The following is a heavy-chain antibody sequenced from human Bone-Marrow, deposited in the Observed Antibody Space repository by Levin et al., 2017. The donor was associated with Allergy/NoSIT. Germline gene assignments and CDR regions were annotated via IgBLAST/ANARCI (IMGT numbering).Heavy chain of an antibody. CDR3: ARGGVGAQREERFDY. CDR1: GFTFTTYS. CDR2: ISTSSNYI. J-gene: IGHJ4*02. D-gene: IGHD1-26*01. Sequence: KPGGSLRLSCTASGFTFTTYSMDWVRQAPGKGLEWVSSISTSSNYIYYLESVKGRFTISRDNAENSLYLQMSSLRVEDTAVYYCARGGVGAQREERFDYWGQGTLVTVSS. V-gene: IGHV3-21*01.